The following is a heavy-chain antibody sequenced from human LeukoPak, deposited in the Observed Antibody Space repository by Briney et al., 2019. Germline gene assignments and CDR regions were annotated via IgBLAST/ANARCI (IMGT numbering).Heavy chain of an antibody. J-gene: IGHJ6*03. V-gene: IGHV1-46*01. CDR2: INPSGGST. CDR1: GYTFTSYY. Sequence: ASVKVSCKASGYTFTSYYMHWVRQALGQGLEWMGIINPSGGSTSYAQKFQGRVTMTRDTSTSTVYMELSSLRSEDTAVYYCARDGYCSGGSCSCAPTFYYYYMDVWGKGTTVTISS. D-gene: IGHD2-15*01. CDR3: ARDGYCSGGSCSCAPTFYYYYMDV.